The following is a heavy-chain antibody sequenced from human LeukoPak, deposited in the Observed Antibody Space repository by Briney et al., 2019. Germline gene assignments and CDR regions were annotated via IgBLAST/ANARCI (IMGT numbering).Heavy chain of an antibody. D-gene: IGHD6-13*01. CDR1: GGSISSGDYY. CDR2: IYYSGST. CDR3: ARDGAIAAGENYYYYGMDV. V-gene: IGHV4-30-4*01. J-gene: IGHJ6*04. Sequence: SQTLSLTCTVSGGSISSGDYYWSWIRQPPGKGLEWIGYIYYSGSTYYNPSLKSRVTISVDTSKNQFSLKLSSVTAADTAVYYCARDGAIAAGENYYYYGMDVWGKGTTVTVSS.